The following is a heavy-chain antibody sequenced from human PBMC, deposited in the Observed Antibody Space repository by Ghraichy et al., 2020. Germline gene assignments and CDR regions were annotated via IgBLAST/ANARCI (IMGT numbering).Heavy chain of an antibody. CDR2: ITSPSSYI. Sequence: ETLSLTCAASGFTFSSNTMHWVRQAPGKGLEWVASITSPSSYIYYADSVKGRFTVSRDNAKNSLYLQMDSLRGEDTAIYYCARGYCSSSRCFWGASQSACDIWGQGTLVTVSS. D-gene: IGHD2-2*01. J-gene: IGHJ3*02. CDR3: ARGYCSSSRCFWGASQSACDI. CDR1: GFTFSSNT. V-gene: IGHV3-21*01.